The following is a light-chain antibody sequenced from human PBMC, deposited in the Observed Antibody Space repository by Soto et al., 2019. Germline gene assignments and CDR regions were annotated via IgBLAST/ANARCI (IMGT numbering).Light chain of an antibody. CDR1: SGSVSTNHY. Sequence: QAVVTQEPTFSVSPGRTVTLTCGLSSGSVSTNHYPSWYQQTPGQAPRTLIYSTNTRSSGVPDRFSGSILGNKAALTITGAQADDESDYYCVLYMGSGIWVFGGGTKVTVL. J-gene: IGLJ3*02. V-gene: IGLV8-61*01. CDR2: STN. CDR3: VLYMGSGIWV.